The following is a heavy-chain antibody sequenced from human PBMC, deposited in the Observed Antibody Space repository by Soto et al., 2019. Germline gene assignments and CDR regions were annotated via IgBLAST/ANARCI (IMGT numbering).Heavy chain of an antibody. CDR1: GGSISSGGYY. CDR2: IYYSGST. V-gene: IGHV4-31*03. Sequence: SETLSLTCTVSGGSISSGGYYWSWIRQHPGKGLEWIGYIYYSGSTYYNPSLKSRVTISVDTSKNQFSLKLSSVTAADTAVYYCARLTPGTHFRIVWFDPWGQGTLVTVSS. J-gene: IGHJ5*02. CDR3: ARLTPGTHFRIVWFDP. D-gene: IGHD6-13*01.